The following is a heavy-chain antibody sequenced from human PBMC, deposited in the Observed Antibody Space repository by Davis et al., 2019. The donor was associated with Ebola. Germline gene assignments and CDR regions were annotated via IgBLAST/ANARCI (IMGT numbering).Heavy chain of an antibody. D-gene: IGHD3-10*01. CDR3: AKAHYGSGSQGPIDY. J-gene: IGHJ4*02. Sequence: PGGSLRLSCAASGFTFDDYAMHWVRQAPGKGLEWVSGISWNSGSIGYADSVKGRFTISRDNAKNSLYLQMNSLRAEDTALYYCAKAHYGSGSQGPIDYWGQGTLVTVSS. CDR1: GFTFDDYA. V-gene: IGHV3-9*01. CDR2: ISWNSGSI.